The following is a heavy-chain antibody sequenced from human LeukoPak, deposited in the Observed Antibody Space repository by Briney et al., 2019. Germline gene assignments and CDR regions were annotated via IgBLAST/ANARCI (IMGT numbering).Heavy chain of an antibody. CDR1: GFSFTYAW. Sequence: GGSLRLSCVASGFSFTYAWMSWVRQAPGKGLQWVGHIRSETDGATTDYAAAVQGRFTISRDDSKKMLYLGMNSLKTEDTGLYYCTTDLNQRLKWFGNPLDHWGQGTPVTVSS. CDR3: TTDLNQRLKWFGNPLDH. D-gene: IGHD3-10*01. V-gene: IGHV3-15*01. J-gene: IGHJ4*02. CDR2: IRSETDGATT.